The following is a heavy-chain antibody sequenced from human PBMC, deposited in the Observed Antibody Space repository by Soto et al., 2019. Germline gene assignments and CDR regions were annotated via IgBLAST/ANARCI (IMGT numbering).Heavy chain of an antibody. J-gene: IGHJ4*02. CDR3: VRARIDY. CDR2: INGDGTET. V-gene: IGHV3-7*03. Sequence: EVQLVVSGGGLVQPGGSLRLSCAASGFTFSNYWMTWVRQSPAKGLEWVATINGDGTETYYGDSVQGRFTISRDNAKNSLFLCLNTLRDDDTAVYYCVRARIDYWGQGTLVTVSS. CDR1: GFTFSNYW.